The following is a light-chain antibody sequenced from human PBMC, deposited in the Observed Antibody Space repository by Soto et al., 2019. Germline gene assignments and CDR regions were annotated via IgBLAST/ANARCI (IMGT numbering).Light chain of an antibody. V-gene: IGKV1-27*01. CDR3: QKYSSVPV. CDR1: PDIRDF. CDR2: AAS. J-gene: IGKJ3*01. Sequence: QITQFSNSPASFLGYQVNINFRAGPDIRDFVAWYQQKPGKTPKLLIYAASTLQSGVPSRFSGSGSGTDFTLTINSLQPEDVATYSCQKYSSVPVFGPGTKVEIK.